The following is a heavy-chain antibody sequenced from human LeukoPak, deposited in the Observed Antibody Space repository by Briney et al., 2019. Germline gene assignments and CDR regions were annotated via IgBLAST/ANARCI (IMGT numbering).Heavy chain of an antibody. CDR3: ARGFGYSTAYDLDS. CDR2: VIPIFGIR. Sequence: SVKVSCKASEGTFTNYTISWVRQAPGQGLEWMGRVIPIFGIRNYVQKFQGRVTIAADKSTGTAYMELSRLRSDDTAVYYCARGFGYSTAYDLDSWGQGTLVTVSS. CDR1: EGTFTNYT. V-gene: IGHV1-69*02. J-gene: IGHJ4*02. D-gene: IGHD5-12*01.